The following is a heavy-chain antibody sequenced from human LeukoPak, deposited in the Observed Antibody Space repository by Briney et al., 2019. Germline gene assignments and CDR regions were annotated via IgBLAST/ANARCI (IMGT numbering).Heavy chain of an antibody. CDR3: ARMRDYSNWFDP. CDR1: GYTFTGYY. J-gene: IGHJ5*02. Sequence: GASVKVSCKASGYTFTGYYMHWVRQAPGQGLEWMGWINPNSGGTNYAQKFQGRVTMTRDTSISTAYMELSRLRSDDTAVYHCARMRDYSNWFDPWGQGTLVTVSS. CDR2: INPNSGGT. D-gene: IGHD4-11*01. V-gene: IGHV1-2*02.